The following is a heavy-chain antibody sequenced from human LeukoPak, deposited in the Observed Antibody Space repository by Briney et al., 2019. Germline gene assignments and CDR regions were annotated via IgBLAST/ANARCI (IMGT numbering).Heavy chain of an antibody. CDR1: GYTFIDYY. D-gene: IGHD5-12*01. CDR2: INPNSGGT. V-gene: IGHV1-2*02. CDR3: ARVRTIVATNWFDP. Sequence: GASVKVSCKASGYTFIDYYIHWVRQAPGQGLEWMGWINPNSGGTNYAQKFQGRVTMTRDTSISTAYMELSRLRSDDTAVYYCARVRTIVATNWFDPWGQGTLVTVSS. J-gene: IGHJ5*02.